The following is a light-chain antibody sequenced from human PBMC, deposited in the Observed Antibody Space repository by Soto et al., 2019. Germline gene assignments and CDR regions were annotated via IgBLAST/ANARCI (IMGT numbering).Light chain of an antibody. V-gene: IGKV3-20*01. J-gene: IGKJ4*01. Sequence: EIVLTQSPGTRSFSPGERATLSCSASQSVANNYLAWYQQKPGQAPRFLMYDASSRATGIPDRFSGSGSGTDFNRSISRLEPEDFAVYYCEQYGSTPLTFGGGTKVEIK. CDR1: QSVANNY. CDR3: EQYGSTPLT. CDR2: DAS.